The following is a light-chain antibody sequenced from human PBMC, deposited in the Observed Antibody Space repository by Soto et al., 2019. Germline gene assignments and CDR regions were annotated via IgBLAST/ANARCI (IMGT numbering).Light chain of an antibody. J-gene: IGKJ3*01. CDR1: QSVLYSSNNKNY. CDR3: QQYYSTPVT. V-gene: IGKV4-1*01. Sequence: DIVMTQSPDSLAVSLGERATINCKSSQSVLYSSNNKNYLAWYQQKPGQPPKLLIYWASTRESGVPDRFSGSASGTDFTLTISSLQAEDVAVYYCQQYYSTPVTFGPGTKVDIK. CDR2: WAS.